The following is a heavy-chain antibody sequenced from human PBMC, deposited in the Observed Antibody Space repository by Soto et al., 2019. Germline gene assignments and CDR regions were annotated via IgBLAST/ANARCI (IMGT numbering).Heavy chain of an antibody. CDR2: ISAYNGNT. V-gene: IGHV1-18*01. CDR3: AREYEYCSGGSCYPNWFDP. J-gene: IGHJ5*02. CDR1: GYTFTSYG. Sequence: ASVKVSCKASGYTFTSYGISWVRQAPGQGLEWMGWISAYNGNTNYAQKLQGRVTMTTDTSTSTAYMELRSLRSDDTAVYYCAREYEYCSGGSCYPNWFDPWGQGTLLTVSS. D-gene: IGHD2-15*01.